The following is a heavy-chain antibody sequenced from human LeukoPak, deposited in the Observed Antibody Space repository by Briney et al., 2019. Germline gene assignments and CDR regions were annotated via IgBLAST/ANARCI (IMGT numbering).Heavy chain of an antibody. D-gene: IGHD2/OR15-2a*01. CDR2: IYSGGST. J-gene: IGHJ5*02. CDR1: GFSISTYV. Sequence: PGGSLRLSCAASGFSISTYVMSWVRQAPGKGLEWVSVIYSGGSTYYADSVKGRFTISRDNSKNTLYLQMNSLRAEDTAVYYCARGRENWFDPWGQGTLVTVSS. V-gene: IGHV3-66*01. CDR3: ARGRENWFDP.